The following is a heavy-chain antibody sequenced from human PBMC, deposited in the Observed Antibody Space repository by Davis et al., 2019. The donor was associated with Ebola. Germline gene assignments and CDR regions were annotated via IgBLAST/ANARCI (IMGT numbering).Heavy chain of an antibody. D-gene: IGHD6-6*01. J-gene: IGHJ4*02. CDR3: SRPGRSTSPGY. V-gene: IGHV3-48*02. Sequence: GESLKISCTASGFTFSTYSMNWVRQAPGKGLEWISDISSSSDSIYYADSAKGRFTISRDNARNSLYLQMNSLRDEDTAVYYCSRPGRSTSPGYWGQGTLVTVSS. CDR2: ISSSSDSI. CDR1: GFTFSTYS.